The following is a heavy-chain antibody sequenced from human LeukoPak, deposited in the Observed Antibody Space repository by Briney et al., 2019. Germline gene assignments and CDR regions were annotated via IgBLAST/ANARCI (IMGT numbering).Heavy chain of an antibody. CDR1: GFTFSSYA. CDR2: INHSGST. J-gene: IGHJ5*02. D-gene: IGHD6-19*01. Sequence: GSLRLSCAASGFTFSSYAMSWVRQAPGKGLEWIGEINHSGSTNYNPSLKSRVTISVDTSKNQFSLKLSSVTAADTAVYYCARQLAVAGRVVARSNWFDPWGQGTLVTVSS. V-gene: IGHV4-34*01. CDR3: ARQLAVAGRVVARSNWFDP.